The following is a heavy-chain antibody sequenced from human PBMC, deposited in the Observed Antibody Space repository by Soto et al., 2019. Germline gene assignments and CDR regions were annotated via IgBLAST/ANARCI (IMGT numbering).Heavy chain of an antibody. Sequence: SETLSLTCAVYGGSFSGYYWSWIRQPPGKGLEWIGEINHSGSTNYNPSLKSRVTISVDTSKNQFFLKLSSVTAADTAVYYCARRVYSGYDKRFDYWGQGTLVTVSS. CDR3: ARRVYSGYDKRFDY. V-gene: IGHV4-34*01. D-gene: IGHD5-12*01. J-gene: IGHJ4*02. CDR2: INHSGST. CDR1: GGSFSGYY.